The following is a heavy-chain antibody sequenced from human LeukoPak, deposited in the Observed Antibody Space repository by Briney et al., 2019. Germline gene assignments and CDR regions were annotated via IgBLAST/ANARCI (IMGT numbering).Heavy chain of an antibody. CDR1: GFSLSTSGMR. J-gene: IGHJ4*02. CDR2: IDWDDDK. V-gene: IGHV2-70*04. D-gene: IGHD3-10*01. Sequence: SGPALVKPTQTLTLTCTFSGFSLSTSGMRVSWIRQPPGKALEWLALIDWDDDKFYSTSLKTRLTISKDTSKNQVVRTMTNMDPVDTATYYCARVDPLVRGVSGYFDYWGQGTLVTVSS. CDR3: ARVDPLVRGVSGYFDY.